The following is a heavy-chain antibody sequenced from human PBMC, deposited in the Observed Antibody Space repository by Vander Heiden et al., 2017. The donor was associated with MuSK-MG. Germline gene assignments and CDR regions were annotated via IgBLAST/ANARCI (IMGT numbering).Heavy chain of an antibody. CDR2: ISGSGGST. CDR1: GFTFSSYA. Sequence: EVQLLESGGGLVQPGGSLRLSCSASGFTFSSYAMRWVRQAPGKGLEWVSAISGSGGSTYYADSVKGRFTISRDNSKNTLYLQMNSLRAEDTAVYYCAKDPPPTVTIVQQSGNDAFDIWGQGTMVTVSS. J-gene: IGHJ3*02. D-gene: IGHD4-17*01. CDR3: AKDPPPTVTIVQQSGNDAFDI. V-gene: IGHV3-23*01.